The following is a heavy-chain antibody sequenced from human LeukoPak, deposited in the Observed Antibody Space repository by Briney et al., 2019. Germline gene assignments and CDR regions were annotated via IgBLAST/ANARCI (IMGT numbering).Heavy chain of an antibody. CDR3: ARAQKPVDQYYDNAFDI. CDR1: GYTFTSYY. CDR2: INPNGGST. D-gene: IGHD3-22*01. J-gene: IGHJ3*02. Sequence: ASVKVSCKASGYTFTSYYMHWVRQAPGQGLEWMGIINPNGGSTSYAQKFQGRVTMTRDTSTSTVYMELSSLRSEDTAVYYCARAQKPVDQYYDNAFDIWGQGTMVTVSS. V-gene: IGHV1-46*01.